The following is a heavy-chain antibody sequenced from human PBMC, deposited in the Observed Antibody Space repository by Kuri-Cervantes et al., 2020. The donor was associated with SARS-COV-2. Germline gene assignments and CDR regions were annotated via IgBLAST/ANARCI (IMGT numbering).Heavy chain of an antibody. J-gene: IGHJ3*02. CDR3: ARSRLGYCSSTSCYLDAFDI. D-gene: IGHD2-2*01. CDR1: GFTFSSYS. Sequence: GESLKISCAASGFTFSSYSMNWVRQPPGKGLEWVSYISSSSSTIYYADSVKGRFTISRDNGKNSLFLQMNSLRAEDTAVYYCARSRLGYCSSTSCYLDAFDIWGQGTMVTVSS. V-gene: IGHV3-48*04. CDR2: ISSSSSTI.